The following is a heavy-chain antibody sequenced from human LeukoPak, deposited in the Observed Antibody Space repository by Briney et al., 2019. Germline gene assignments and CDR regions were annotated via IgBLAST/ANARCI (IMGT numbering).Heavy chain of an antibody. J-gene: IGHJ4*02. CDR2: ISGGGDNT. CDR3: AKDRGYSTGWHTEY. Sequence: GGSLRLSCAASGFTFSSYGMSWVRQAPGKGLEWVSGISGGGDNTYYAASVKGRFTISRDNSKNTLYLQVNSLRAEDTAVYYCAKDRGYSTGWHTEYWGQGTLVTVSS. CDR1: GFTFSSYG. V-gene: IGHV3-23*01. D-gene: IGHD6-19*01.